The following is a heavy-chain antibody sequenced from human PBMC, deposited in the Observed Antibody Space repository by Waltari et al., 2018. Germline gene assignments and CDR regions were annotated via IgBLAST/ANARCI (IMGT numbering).Heavy chain of an antibody. Sequence: EVQLVESGGGLIQPGGSLRLAGAASGFTVSSNYMSWVRQAPGKGREWVAGIHSGGSTYYAASVTGRCTSSGDDSKNTLYLQTNSLSADDTAVDYCSRALGRGFLDYCGQGTLVTVPS. CDR3: SRALGRGFLDY. V-gene: IGHV3-53*01. CDR1: GFTVSSNY. D-gene: IGHD7-27*01. CDR2: IHSGGST. J-gene: IGHJ4*02.